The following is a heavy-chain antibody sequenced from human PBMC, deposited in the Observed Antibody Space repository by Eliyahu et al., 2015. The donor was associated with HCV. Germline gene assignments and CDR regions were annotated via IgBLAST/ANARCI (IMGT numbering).Heavy chain of an antibody. D-gene: IGHD6-19*01. J-gene: IGHJ4*02. CDR1: GFTFSSYS. V-gene: IGHV3-48*01. CDR2: ISSSGNTI. CDR3: LGRMAGIFDY. Sequence: EVQLVESGGGLVQPGGSLRLSCAASGFTFSSYSMNWVRQAPGGGGGGVSYISSSGNTIYYADSVKGRFTISRDNAKNSLYLQMNSLRAEDTAVYYCLGRMAGIFDYWGQGTLVTVSS.